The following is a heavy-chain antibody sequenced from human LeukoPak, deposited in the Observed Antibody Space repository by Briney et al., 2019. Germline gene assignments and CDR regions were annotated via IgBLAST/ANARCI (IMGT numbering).Heavy chain of an antibody. J-gene: IGHJ4*02. CDR3: AKECDYGNTSHMPCY. Sequence: GGSLRLSCAASGFTFSTYAMSWVRQAPGKGLEWVSSISDGGWTAYTDSVKGRFFISRETATNTLYLQMNSLRVEDTAVYYCAKECDYGNTSHMPCYWGQGTLVTVSP. D-gene: IGHD4-17*01. CDR1: GFTFSTYA. CDR2: ISDGGWT. V-gene: IGHV3-23*01.